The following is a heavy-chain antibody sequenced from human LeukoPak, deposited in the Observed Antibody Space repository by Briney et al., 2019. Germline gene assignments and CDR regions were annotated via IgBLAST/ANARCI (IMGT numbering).Heavy chain of an antibody. J-gene: IGHJ4*02. CDR1: GGSFSGYY. V-gene: IGHV4-34*01. CDR3: ARDATLRDLVPAAEKGHFDY. CDR2: INHSGST. Sequence: PSETLSLTCAVYGGSFSGYYWSWIRQPPGKGLEWIGEINHSGSTNYNPSLKSRVTISVDTSKNQFSLKLSSVTAADTAVYYCARDATLRDLVPAAEKGHFDYWGQGTLVTVSS. D-gene: IGHD2-2*01.